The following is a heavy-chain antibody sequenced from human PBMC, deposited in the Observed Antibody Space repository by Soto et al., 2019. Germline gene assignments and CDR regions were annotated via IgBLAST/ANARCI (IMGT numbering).Heavy chain of an antibody. CDR1: GGSIISNTYY. J-gene: IGHJ4*02. Sequence: QLQLQESGPGLVNPSETLSLICTVSGGSIISNTYYWGWIRQAPGKELEWIGSMIHTGSTYYNPSLKSRVTMSVDTSKNQFSLSLASVTAADTAVYYCARHFDHTSRWYDSQIVYWGQGTLVTVSS. D-gene: IGHD6-13*01. V-gene: IGHV4-39*01. CDR2: MIHTGST. CDR3: ARHFDHTSRWYDSQIVY.